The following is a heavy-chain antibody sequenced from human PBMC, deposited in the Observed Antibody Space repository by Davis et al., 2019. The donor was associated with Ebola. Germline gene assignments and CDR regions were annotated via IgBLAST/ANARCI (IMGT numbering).Heavy chain of an antibody. Sequence: PGGSLRLSCVTSGFTFYRYEMNWVRQAPGKGLEWLSFISASGSPIYYADSIKGRFTISRDTARNSVHLQMDSLRAEDTAIYYCARGPLTALDYWGQGTLVTVSS. J-gene: IGHJ4*02. CDR3: ARGPLTALDY. V-gene: IGHV3-48*03. CDR1: GFTFYRYE. D-gene: IGHD3-9*01. CDR2: ISASGSPI.